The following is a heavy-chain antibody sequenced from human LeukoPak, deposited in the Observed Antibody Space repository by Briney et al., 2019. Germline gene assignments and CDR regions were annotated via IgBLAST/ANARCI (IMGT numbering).Heavy chain of an antibody. CDR3: ASPPARYSSGWYGDNDAFDI. Sequence: GGSLRLSCAASGFTFSSYGMHWVRQAPGKGLEWVAVISYDGSNKYYADSVKGRFTISRDNSKNTLYLQMNSLRAEDTAVYYCASPPARYSSGWYGDNDAFDIWGQGTMVTVSS. CDR1: GFTFSSYG. V-gene: IGHV3-30*03. CDR2: ISYDGSNK. D-gene: IGHD6-19*01. J-gene: IGHJ3*02.